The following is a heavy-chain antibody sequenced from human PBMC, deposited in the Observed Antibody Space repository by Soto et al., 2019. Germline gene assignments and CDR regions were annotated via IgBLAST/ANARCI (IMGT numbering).Heavy chain of an antibody. V-gene: IGHV1-69*12. CDR1: GGTFSSYA. D-gene: IGHD3-22*01. CDR2: IIPIFGTA. J-gene: IGHJ3*02. Sequence: QVQLVQSGAEVKKPGSSVKVSCKASGGTFSSYAISWVRQAPGQGLEWMGGIIPIFGTANYAQKFQGRVTIXXDXSKXTAYMELSSLRSEDTAVYYCARSFYDSSGHDAFDIWGQGTMVTVSS. CDR3: ARSFYDSSGHDAFDI.